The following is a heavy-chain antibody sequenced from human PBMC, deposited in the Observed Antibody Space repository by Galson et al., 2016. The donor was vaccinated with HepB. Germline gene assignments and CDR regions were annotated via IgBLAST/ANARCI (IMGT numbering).Heavy chain of an antibody. V-gene: IGHV3-23*01. J-gene: IGHJ4*02. D-gene: IGHD5-24*01. CDR1: GFTFGNYG. CDR3: VKGASMGWLQLQASYFDY. Sequence: SLRLSCAASGFTFGNYGMSWVRQAPGKGLEWVSIISCSGGSTYYADSVKGRFTISRDNSKNTLYLQMNSLRSEDTAVYYCVKGASMGWLQLQASYFDYWGRGTLVIVSS. CDR2: ISCSGGST.